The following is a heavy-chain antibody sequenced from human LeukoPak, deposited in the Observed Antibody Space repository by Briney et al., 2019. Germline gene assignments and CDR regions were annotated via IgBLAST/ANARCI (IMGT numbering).Heavy chain of an antibody. D-gene: IGHD2-8*01. Sequence: GGSLRLSCAASGFTFSSYWMHWVRQAPGKGLVWVSRINTDGRGTVYADSVKGRYTISRDNAKNTLYLQMNSLRAEDTAVYYCARRLGYCTNGVCYSGWFDPWGQGTLVTVSS. CDR2: INTDGRGT. V-gene: IGHV3-74*01. CDR1: GFTFSSYW. J-gene: IGHJ5*02. CDR3: ARRLGYCTNGVCYSGWFDP.